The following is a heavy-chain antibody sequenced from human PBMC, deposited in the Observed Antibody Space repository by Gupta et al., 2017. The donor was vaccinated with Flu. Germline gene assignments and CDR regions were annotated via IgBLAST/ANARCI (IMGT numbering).Heavy chain of an antibody. D-gene: IGHD3-22*01. Sequence: QVQLVQSGAEVKKPGASVTVSCKVSGYTFSSYYMHWVAPAPVLGLEWMGIINPSGGSTSYAQKFQGRVTMTRDTSTSTVYMELSSLRSEDTAVYYCARDPAYYYDSSAPLEGFFDYWGQGTLVTVSS. CDR2: INPSGGST. J-gene: IGHJ4*02. V-gene: IGHV1-46*01. CDR1: GYTFSSYY. CDR3: ARDPAYYYDSSAPLEGFFDY.